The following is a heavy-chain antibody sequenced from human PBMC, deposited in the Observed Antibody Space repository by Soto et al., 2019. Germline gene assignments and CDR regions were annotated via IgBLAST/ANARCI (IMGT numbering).Heavy chain of an antibody. J-gene: IGHJ4*02. Sequence: QVQLVQSGAEVKKPGSSVKVSCKASGGTFSSYAISWVRQAPGQGLEWMGGIIPIFGTANYAQKFQGRVTISAEESTSTAYMELSSLRSEDTAVYYCATSEGVNLDIVATIFLFDYWGQGTLVTVSS. CDR3: ATSEGVNLDIVATIFLFDY. CDR2: IIPIFGTA. CDR1: GGTFSSYA. V-gene: IGHV1-69*01. D-gene: IGHD5-12*01.